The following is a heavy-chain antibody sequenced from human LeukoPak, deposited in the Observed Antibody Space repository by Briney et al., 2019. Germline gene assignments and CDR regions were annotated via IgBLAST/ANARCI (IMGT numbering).Heavy chain of an antibody. Sequence: GGSLRLSCAASGFTFSSYSMNWVRQAPGKGLEWVSSISSSSSYIYYADSVKGRFTISRDNAKNSLYLQMNSLRAEDTAVYYCARSLFGGRYSYGYWGQGTLVTVSS. D-gene: IGHD5-18*01. J-gene: IGHJ4*02. CDR2: ISSSSSYI. CDR3: ARSLFGGRYSYGY. V-gene: IGHV3-21*01. CDR1: GFTFSSYS.